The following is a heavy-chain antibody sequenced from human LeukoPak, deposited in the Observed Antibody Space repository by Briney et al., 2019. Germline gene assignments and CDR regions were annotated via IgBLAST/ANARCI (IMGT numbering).Heavy chain of an antibody. CDR2: IWYDASNK. D-gene: IGHD6-13*01. V-gene: IGHV3-33*01. J-gene: IGHJ5*02. CDR3: VRGVGVSRFNYFDP. Sequence: GGSLRPSCAASGFTFSSFGMHWVRQAPGKGLEWVAVIWYDASNKYYADPVKGRFTISRDNSKNTLFLQMNSLRDDDTAVYYCVRGVGVSRFNYFDPWGQGTLVIVSS. CDR1: GFTFSSFG.